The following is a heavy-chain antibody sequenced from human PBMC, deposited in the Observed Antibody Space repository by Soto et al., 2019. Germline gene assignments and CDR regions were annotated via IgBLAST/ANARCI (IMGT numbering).Heavy chain of an antibody. D-gene: IGHD5-12*01. CDR1: GFTFSSYG. V-gene: IGHV3-30*18. J-gene: IGHJ6*02. Sequence: GGSLRLSCAASGFTFSSYGMHWVRQAPGKGLEWVAVISYDGSNKYYADSVKGRFTISRDNSKNTLYLQMNSLRAEDTAVYYCAKDTAVATIGLEVVYYGMDVWGQGTTVTVSS. CDR3: AKDTAVATIGLEVVYYGMDV. CDR2: ISYDGSNK.